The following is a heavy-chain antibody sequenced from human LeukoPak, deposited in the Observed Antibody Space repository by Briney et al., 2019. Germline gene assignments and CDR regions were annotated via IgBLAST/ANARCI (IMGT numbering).Heavy chain of an antibody. V-gene: IGHV3-33*01. D-gene: IGHD6-19*01. Sequence: GRSLRLSCAASGFTLSSYGTHWVRQAPGKGPEWVAVIWDDGSNEYYADSVKVRCTISRDNSKNTLYLHMNRLRAEDTSIYYCAIDKGGWPRNAFDYWGQGTLVTVSS. CDR1: GFTLSSYG. CDR2: IWDDGSNE. J-gene: IGHJ4*02. CDR3: AIDKGGWPRNAFDY.